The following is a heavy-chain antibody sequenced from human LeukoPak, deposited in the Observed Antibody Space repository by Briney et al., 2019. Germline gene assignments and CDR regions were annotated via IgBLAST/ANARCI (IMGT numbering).Heavy chain of an antibody. CDR3: ARDPEATVVTPVAY. Sequence: ASVKVSCKACGYTFTSYGISWVRQAPGQGLEWMGWISAYNGNTNYAQNLQGRVTMTTDTSTSTAYMELRSLRSDDTAVYYCARDPEATVVTPVAYWGQGTLVTVSS. CDR2: ISAYNGNT. D-gene: IGHD4-23*01. V-gene: IGHV1-18*01. J-gene: IGHJ4*02. CDR1: GYTFTSYG.